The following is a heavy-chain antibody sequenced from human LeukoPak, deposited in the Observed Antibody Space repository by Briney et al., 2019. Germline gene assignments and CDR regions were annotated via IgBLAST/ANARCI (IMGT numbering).Heavy chain of an antibody. CDR3: ARDSRGGGPDFDY. Sequence: SETLSLTCSVSGGSIGTSYWAWIRQPPGKGLEWVAYIHYSGATSYNPSLESRLTISLDMSNNQFSLKLSSVTAADTAVYYCARDSRGGGPDFDYWGQGVLVTVSS. CDR1: GGSIGTSY. D-gene: IGHD2-15*01. J-gene: IGHJ4*02. CDR2: IHYSGAT. V-gene: IGHV4-59*01.